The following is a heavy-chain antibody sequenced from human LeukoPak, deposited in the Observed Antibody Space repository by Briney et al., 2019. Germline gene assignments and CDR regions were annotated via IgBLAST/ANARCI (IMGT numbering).Heavy chain of an antibody. CDR1: GGSISSYY. CDR2: IYTSGST. J-gene: IGHJ5*02. D-gene: IGHD6-6*01. CDR3: ARGQGSSSSFWFDP. Sequence: SETLSLTCTVSGGSISSYYWSWIRQPAGKGLEWIGRIYTSGSTNYNPSLKSRVTISVDTSKNQFSLKLSSVTAADTAVYYCARGQGSSSSFWFDPWGQGTLVTVSS. V-gene: IGHV4-4*07.